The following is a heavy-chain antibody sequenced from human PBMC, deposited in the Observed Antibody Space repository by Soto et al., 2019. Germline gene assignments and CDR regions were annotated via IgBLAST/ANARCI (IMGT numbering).Heavy chain of an antibody. Sequence: EVQLVESGGDLVQPGGSLRLSCAASGFTLNTYWMTWDRQAPGKGLEWLANIKQDGSEKYYVDSVKGRFTISRDNARHSVYLQMHDLRAEDTAVYYCAVPYGLDVWGQGTTVTVSS. D-gene: IGHD2-2*01. CDR2: IKQDGSEK. CDR3: AVPYGLDV. CDR1: GFTLNTYW. V-gene: IGHV3-7*01. J-gene: IGHJ6*02.